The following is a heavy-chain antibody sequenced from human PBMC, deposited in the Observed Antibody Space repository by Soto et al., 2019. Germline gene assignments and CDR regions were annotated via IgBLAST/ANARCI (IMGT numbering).Heavy chain of an antibody. D-gene: IGHD1-26*01. CDR1: GSTFNNFA. CDR3: ARAIKRWEVNYYFDY. CDR2: IVVMSNAA. Sequence: QVVLLQSGAEVKEPGSSVRLSCQVSGSTFNNFAFSWVRQAPGQGPEWLGGIVVMSNAADYSQRFQDRVTITADTSTSIVYMELGSLTFDDTAGYYCARAIKRWEVNYYFDYWGQGTLVTVSS. V-gene: IGHV1-69*06. J-gene: IGHJ4*02.